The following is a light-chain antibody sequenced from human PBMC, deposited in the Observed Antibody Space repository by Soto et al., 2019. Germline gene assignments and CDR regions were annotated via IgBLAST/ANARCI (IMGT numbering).Light chain of an antibody. CDR1: SSDVGGYNY. J-gene: IGLJ2*01. Sequence: QSALTQPASVSGSPGQSITISCTGNSSDVGGYNYVSWYQQHPGTAPRLMIYEVSNRPSGVSNRFSGSKSGNTASLTISGLQAEDEADYYCSSYTTSDTLVFGGGTKLTVL. CDR3: SSYTTSDTLV. V-gene: IGLV2-14*01. CDR2: EVS.